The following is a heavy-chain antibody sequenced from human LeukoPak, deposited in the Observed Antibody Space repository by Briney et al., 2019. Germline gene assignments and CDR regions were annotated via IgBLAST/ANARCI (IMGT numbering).Heavy chain of an antibody. CDR1: GFTFSDYY. CDR2: ISSSGSTI. CDR3: AKVPAAATGGFDY. V-gene: IGHV3-11*01. Sequence: PGGSLRLSCAASGFTFSDYYMSWIRQAPGKGLEWVSYISSSGSTIYYADSVEGRFTISRDNAKNSLYLQMNSLRAEDTAVYYCAKVPAAATGGFDYWGQGTLVTVSS. J-gene: IGHJ4*02. D-gene: IGHD2-2*01.